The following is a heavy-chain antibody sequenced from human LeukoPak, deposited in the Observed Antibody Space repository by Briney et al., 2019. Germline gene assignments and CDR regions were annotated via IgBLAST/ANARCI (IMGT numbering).Heavy chain of an antibody. CDR3: ARGQTVAHYYYYMDV. CDR1: GYTFTSYA. D-gene: IGHD6-19*01. Sequence: ASVKVSCKASGYTFTSYAMNWVRQAPGQGLEWMGWINTNTGSPTYAQGFTGRFVFSLDTSVSTVYLQISSLKAEDTAVYYCARGQTVAHYYYYMDVWGKGTTVTISS. V-gene: IGHV7-4-1*02. J-gene: IGHJ6*03. CDR2: INTNTGSP.